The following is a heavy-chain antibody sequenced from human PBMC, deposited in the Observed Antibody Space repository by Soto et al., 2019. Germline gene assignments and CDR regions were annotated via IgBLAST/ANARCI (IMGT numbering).Heavy chain of an antibody. CDR2: ISYRGST. V-gene: IGHV4-31*03. Sequence: QVQLQESGPGLVKPSQTLSLTCTVSGGSISSGGYYWSWIRQHPGKGLEWIGYISYRGSTYYNPSLKSRVTISVDTSKNQFSLKLSSVTAADTAVYYCARGPIVVVPAAIDYWGQGTLVTVSS. CDR3: ARGPIVVVPAAIDY. D-gene: IGHD2-2*01. J-gene: IGHJ4*02. CDR1: GGSISSGGYY.